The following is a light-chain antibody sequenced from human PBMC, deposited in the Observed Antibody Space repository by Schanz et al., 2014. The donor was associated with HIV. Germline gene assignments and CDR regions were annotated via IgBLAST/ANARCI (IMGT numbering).Light chain of an antibody. Sequence: QSVLTQPPSASGTPGQRVTISCSGSSSNIGSNYVYWYQQLPGTAPKLLIYATYNRPSGVPDRFSGSESGTSASLAISGLQSEDEADYYCQSYDSSLSGWVFGGGAQLTVL. J-gene: IGLJ3*02. CDR3: QSYDSSLSGWV. CDR2: ATY. CDR1: SSNIGSNY. V-gene: IGLV1-47*02.